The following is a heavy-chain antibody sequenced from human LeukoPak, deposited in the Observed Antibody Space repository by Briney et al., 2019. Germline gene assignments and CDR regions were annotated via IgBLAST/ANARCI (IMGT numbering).Heavy chain of an antibody. Sequence: SETLSLTCTVSGGSISSSSYYWGWIRQPPGKGLEWIGSIYYSGSTYYNPSLKSRVTISVDTSKNQFSLKLSSVTAADTAVYYCARADPGSDYWYFDLWGRGTLVTVSS. CDR2: IYYSGST. V-gene: IGHV4-39*07. D-gene: IGHD1-26*01. J-gene: IGHJ2*01. CDR3: ARADPGSDYWYFDL. CDR1: GGSISSSSYY.